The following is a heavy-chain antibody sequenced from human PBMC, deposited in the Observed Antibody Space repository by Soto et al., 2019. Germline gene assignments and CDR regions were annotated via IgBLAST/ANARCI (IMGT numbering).Heavy chain of an antibody. CDR3: ARHLDDFWSGYFNWFDP. V-gene: IGHV4-39*01. D-gene: IGHD3-3*01. CDR2: IYYGGST. Sequence: SQTLSLTCTVSGGSISSSSYYWGWIRQPPGKGLEWIGSIYYGGSTYYNPSFKSRVTISVDTSKNQFSLKLSSVTAADTAVYYCARHLDDFWSGYFNWFDPWGQGTLVTVSS. CDR1: GGSISSSSYY. J-gene: IGHJ5*02.